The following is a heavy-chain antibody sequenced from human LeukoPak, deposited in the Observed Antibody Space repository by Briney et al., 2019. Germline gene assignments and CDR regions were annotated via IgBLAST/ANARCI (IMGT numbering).Heavy chain of an antibody. CDR2: IKQDGSDK. J-gene: IGHJ4*02. V-gene: IGHV3-7*01. Sequence: GGSLRLSCAASGFTFSNYWMSWVRQAPGKGLEWVANIKQDGSDKYYVDSVKGRFTISRDNSKNTLYLQMNSLRAEDTAVYYCAKDREVYGGLDYWGQGTLVTVSS. D-gene: IGHD2-8*01. CDR1: GFTFSNYW. CDR3: AKDREVYGGLDY.